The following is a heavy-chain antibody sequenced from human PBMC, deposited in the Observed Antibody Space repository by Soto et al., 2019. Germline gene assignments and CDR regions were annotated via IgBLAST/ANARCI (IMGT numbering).Heavy chain of an antibody. CDR2: VSSAGSTK. Sequence: QVQLVESGGGVVQPERSLRLSCAASGFIFSNYGMHWVRQAPGKGLEWVAVVSSAGSTKNYADSVKGRFTISRDNAKNTVFLQMNSLRAEDTDVYYCAKDLGYSYGGFFDYWGQGTLVTVSS. D-gene: IGHD5-18*01. J-gene: IGHJ4*02. V-gene: IGHV3-30*18. CDR3: AKDLGYSYGGFFDY. CDR1: GFIFSNYG.